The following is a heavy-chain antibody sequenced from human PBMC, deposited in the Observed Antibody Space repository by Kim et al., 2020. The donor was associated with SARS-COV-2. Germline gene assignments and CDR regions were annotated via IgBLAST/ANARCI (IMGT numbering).Heavy chain of an antibody. J-gene: IGHJ4*02. V-gene: IGHV1-2*04. Sequence: GTNYAQKFQGWFHMTRDTSISAAYMELSRLRSDDTAVYYCARAGVGYYFDYWGQGTLVTVSS. CDR2: GT. D-gene: IGHD3-10*01. CDR3: ARAGVGYYFDY.